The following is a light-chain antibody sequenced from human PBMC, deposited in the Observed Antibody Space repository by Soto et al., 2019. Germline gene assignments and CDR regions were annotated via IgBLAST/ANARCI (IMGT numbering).Light chain of an antibody. CDR3: QSYDSSLDAGV. CDR2: GNI. CDR1: SSNIGADYD. J-gene: IGLJ3*02. Sequence: QSVLTQPPSVSGAPGQRVTISCTGSSSNIGADYDVHWYQQVPGTAPKLLIYGNINRPSGIPDRFSGSKSGTSASLAITGLQAEDEADYHCQSYDSSLDAGVFGGGTKLTVL. V-gene: IGLV1-40*01.